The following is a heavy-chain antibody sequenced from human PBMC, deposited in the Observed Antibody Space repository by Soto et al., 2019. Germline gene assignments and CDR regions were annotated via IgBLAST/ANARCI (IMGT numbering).Heavy chain of an antibody. Sequence: SVKVSCKASGGTFSSYAISGVRQAPGQGLEWMGGIIPIFGTANYAQKFQGRVTITADESTSTAYMELSSLRSEDTAVYYCVSSDDSSGYYKPWGEGTLVTVPS. J-gene: IGHJ5*02. CDR2: IIPIFGTA. D-gene: IGHD3-22*01. V-gene: IGHV1-69*13. CDR3: VSSDDSSGYYKP. CDR1: GGTFSSYA.